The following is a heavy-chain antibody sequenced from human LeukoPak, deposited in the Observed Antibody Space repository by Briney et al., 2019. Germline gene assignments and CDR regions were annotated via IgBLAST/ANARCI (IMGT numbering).Heavy chain of an antibody. J-gene: IGHJ5*02. V-gene: IGHV4-4*02. CDR1: GGSITSTNY. D-gene: IGHD1-26*01. CDR3: SRESGPFSPFGP. Sequence: SETLSLTCGVSGGSITSTNYWSCVRQPPGQGLEWSGEISLSGSTDLNPSLRSRVTMSLDESTNHLSLNLASVTAADTAVYYCSRESGPFSPFGPWGQGILVTVTS. CDR2: ISLSGST.